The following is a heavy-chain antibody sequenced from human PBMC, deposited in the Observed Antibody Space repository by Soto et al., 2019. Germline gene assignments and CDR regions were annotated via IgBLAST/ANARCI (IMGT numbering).Heavy chain of an antibody. V-gene: IGHV3-21*06. Sequence: RWGSLRLSCAASGFMFIAYTINWVRQAPGKGLEWLSSISDDSSYIDYADSLRGRFTVSRDNARNSLYLQIDSLGVEDTAVYYCATPYYFNHWGPGTLVTVSS. CDR2: ISDDSSYI. CDR3: ATPYYFNH. D-gene: IGHD3-16*01. CDR1: GFMFIAYT. J-gene: IGHJ1*01.